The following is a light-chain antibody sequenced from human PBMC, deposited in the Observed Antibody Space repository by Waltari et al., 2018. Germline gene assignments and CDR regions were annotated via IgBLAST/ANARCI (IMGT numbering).Light chain of an antibody. CDR2: RAS. Sequence: IVSTQSPGTLSLSPGERATLSCRASHSFISDYLAWYQQKPGQAPRLLIYRASTRATGVPDRFSGSGSGTDFTLTISRLEPEDFAVYYCQQYGASRVTFGGGTKVEIK. CDR1: HSFISDY. J-gene: IGKJ4*01. V-gene: IGKV3-20*01. CDR3: QQYGASRVT.